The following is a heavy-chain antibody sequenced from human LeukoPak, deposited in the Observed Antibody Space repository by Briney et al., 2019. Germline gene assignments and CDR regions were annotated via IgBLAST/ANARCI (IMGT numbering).Heavy chain of an antibody. CDR2: ISAYNGNT. D-gene: IGHD3-10*01. CDR3: ARDHELLWFGELLYGDY. CDR1: GYTFTSYG. Sequence: ASVKVSCKASGYTFTSYGISWVRQAPGQGLEWMGWISAYNGNTSYAQKLQGRVTMTTDTSTSTAYMELRSLRSDDTAVYYCARDHELLWFGELLYGDYWGQGTLVTVSS. V-gene: IGHV1-18*01. J-gene: IGHJ4*02.